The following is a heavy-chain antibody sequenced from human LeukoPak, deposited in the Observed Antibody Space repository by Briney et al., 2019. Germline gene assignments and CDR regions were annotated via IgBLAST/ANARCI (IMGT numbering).Heavy chain of an antibody. J-gene: IGHJ5*02. CDR3: AREGYCSSTSCYNWFDP. Sequence: SETLSLTCTVSGGSFSSGGYYWSWIRQHPGTGLEWIGYIYYSGSTYYNPSLKSRVTISVDTSKNQFSLKLSSVTAADTAVYYCAREGYCSSTSCYNWFDPWGQGTLVTVSS. CDR1: GGSFSSGGYY. V-gene: IGHV4-31*03. D-gene: IGHD2-2*01. CDR2: IYYSGST.